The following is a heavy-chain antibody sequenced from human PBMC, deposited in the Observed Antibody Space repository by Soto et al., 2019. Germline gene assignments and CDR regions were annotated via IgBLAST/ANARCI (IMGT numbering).Heavy chain of an antibody. CDR3: AKQGVVVTAIDY. CDR2: ISASGAMA. V-gene: IGHV3-23*01. D-gene: IGHD2-21*02. Sequence: EVQLLESGGELVQPGGSLRLSCAASGFTFSSYAMSWVRQAPGKGLEWVSAISASGAMAYYADSVEGRFTFSRDNSKNTLYLQMDSLRAEDTAVYYCAKQGVVVTAIDYWGQGRLVTVSS. J-gene: IGHJ4*02. CDR1: GFTFSSYA.